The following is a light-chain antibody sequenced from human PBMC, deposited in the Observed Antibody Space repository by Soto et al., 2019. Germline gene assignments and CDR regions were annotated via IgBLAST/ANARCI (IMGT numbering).Light chain of an antibody. J-gene: IGKJ5*01. Sequence: DIQMTQSPSSLSASVGDRVTITCRASQSISTYLNWYQQKPGKAPNLLIYAASFLQSGVPSRFSGSGSGTDFTLTISSLQPEDFATYYCQPSYSTPIPFGQGTRLEIK. CDR1: QSISTY. CDR3: QPSYSTPIP. CDR2: AAS. V-gene: IGKV1-39*01.